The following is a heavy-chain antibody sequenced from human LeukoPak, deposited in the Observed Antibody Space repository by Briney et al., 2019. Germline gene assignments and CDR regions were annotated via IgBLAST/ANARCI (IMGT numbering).Heavy chain of an antibody. CDR1: GGSVSIDTYY. CDR2: IHYSGSS. D-gene: IGHD3-10*01. Sequence: PSETLSPTCSVSGGSVSIDTYYWGWIRQPPGKGLEWIGSIHYSGSSYYNASLKSRVTIFIDTSKNQFSLKLTSVTAADTAVYYCASVGVKLLWFGGKGPYFDYWGPGTLVTVSS. J-gene: IGHJ4*02. CDR3: ASVGVKLLWFGGKGPYFDY. V-gene: IGHV4-39*01.